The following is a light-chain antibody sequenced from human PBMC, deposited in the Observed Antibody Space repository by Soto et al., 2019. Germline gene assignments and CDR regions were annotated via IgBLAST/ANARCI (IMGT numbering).Light chain of an antibody. V-gene: IGLV1-44*01. CDR2: TTD. CDR1: SSNIGGSS. CDR3: AAWDDSLNGWV. J-gene: IGLJ3*02. Sequence: QSVLTQAPSASGTPGQRVTISCSGSSSNIGGSSVSWYQQLPGTAPKPLIYTTDHRPSGVPDRFSGSKSGTSASLAISGLQSEDEADYYCAAWDDSLNGWVFGGGTQLTVL.